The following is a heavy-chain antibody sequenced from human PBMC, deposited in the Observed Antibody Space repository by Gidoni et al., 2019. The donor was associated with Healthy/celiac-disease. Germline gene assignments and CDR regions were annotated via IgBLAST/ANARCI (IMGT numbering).Heavy chain of an antibody. CDR2: IYHSGST. CDR3: ASGDSLRYQLHRQSDAFDI. CDR1: GGSISSSNW. J-gene: IGHJ3*02. V-gene: IGHV4-4*02. D-gene: IGHD2-2*01. Sequence: QVQLQESGPGLVKPSGTLSLTCAVSGGSISSSNWWSWVRQPPGKGLEWIGEIYHSGSTNYNPSLKSRVTISVDKSKNQFSLKLSSVTAADTAVYYCASGDSLRYQLHRQSDAFDIWGQGTMVTVSS.